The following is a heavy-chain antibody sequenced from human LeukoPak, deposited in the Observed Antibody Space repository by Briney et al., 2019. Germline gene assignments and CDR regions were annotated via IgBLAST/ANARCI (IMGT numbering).Heavy chain of an antibody. CDR3: ARGGDSSNWYPGYFDY. D-gene: IGHD6-13*01. Sequence: GGSLRLSCATSGFKFNLYAMTWVRQAPGKGLEWVSTIDDPTTVYYADSVRGRFTISRDNGKNTLYLQMNSLRAEDTAVYYCARGGDSSNWYPGYFDYWGQGALVTVSS. CDR2: IDDPTTV. J-gene: IGHJ4*02. V-gene: IGHV3-69-1*01. CDR1: GFKFNLYA.